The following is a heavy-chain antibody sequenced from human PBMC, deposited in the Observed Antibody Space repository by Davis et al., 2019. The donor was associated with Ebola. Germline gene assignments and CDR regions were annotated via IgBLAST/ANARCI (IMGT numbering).Heavy chain of an antibody. CDR1: GYTFTSYY. CDR2: INPSGGST. V-gene: IGHV1-46*01. J-gene: IGHJ6*02. CDR3: ARDPHYYGSGRNYYGMDV. Sequence: AASVKVSCKASGYTFTSYYMHWVRQAPGQGLEWMGIINPSGGSTSYAQKFQGRVTMTRDTSISTAYMELSRLRSDDTAVYYCARDPHYYGSGRNYYGMDVWGQGTTVTVSS. D-gene: IGHD3-10*01.